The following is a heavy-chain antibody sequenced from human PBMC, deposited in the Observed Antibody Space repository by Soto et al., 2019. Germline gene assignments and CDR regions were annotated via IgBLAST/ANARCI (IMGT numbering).Heavy chain of an antibody. V-gene: IGHV4-39*01. CDR1: GDSVTNNNYF. D-gene: IGHD3-10*01. CDR3: ARQVSSCPALWHFDS. Sequence: KASETLSLTCTVSGDSVTNNNYFWGWVRQPPGKGLEWIGSIFHSGRTYYIPALKSRVTISVDTSKSQCSLNLNSVTAADTAVFYCARQVSSCPALWHFDSWGQGVLVTVS. CDR2: IFHSGRT. J-gene: IGHJ4*02.